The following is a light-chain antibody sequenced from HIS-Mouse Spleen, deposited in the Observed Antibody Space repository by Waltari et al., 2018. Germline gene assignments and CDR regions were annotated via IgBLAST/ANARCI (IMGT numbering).Light chain of an antibody. CDR3: CSYAGSSTWV. V-gene: IGLV1-47*01. CDR2: RNK. Sequence: QSVLTQPPSASGTPGPTVTISFSGSCSILGSHYVYWYLQLPGTAPNLLIYRNKQRPSGVSNRFSGSKSGNTASLTISGLQAEDDADYNFCSYAGSSTWVFGGGTKLTVL. CDR1: CSILGSHY. J-gene: IGLJ3*02.